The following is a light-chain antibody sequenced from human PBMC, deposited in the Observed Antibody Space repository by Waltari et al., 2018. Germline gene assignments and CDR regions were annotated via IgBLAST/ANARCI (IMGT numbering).Light chain of an antibody. V-gene: IGLV1-47*01. CDR1: SSNIGTNY. J-gene: IGLJ3*02. CDR3: AAWDDSLSGPGV. Sequence: QSVLTQPPSASGTPGQRVTISCSGSSSNIGTNYVYWYQQVPGTAPKLLMYRSNQRPSGVPDRFSGSKSGTSASLAISGRRSEDEADFYCAAWDDSLSGPGVFGGGTKLTVL. CDR2: RSN.